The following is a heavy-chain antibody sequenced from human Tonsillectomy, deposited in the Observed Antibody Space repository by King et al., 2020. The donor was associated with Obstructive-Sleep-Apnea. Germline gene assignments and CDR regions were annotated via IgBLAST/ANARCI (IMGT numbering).Heavy chain of an antibody. CDR1: GFSLSTIGVG. CDR3: ANIPADSLTGYSSWNAASN. V-gene: IGHV2-5*02. Sequence: ITLKESGPTLVKPTQTLTLTCTFSGFSLSTIGVGVGWIRQPPGKALEWLALLYWDDDKRYSQSLKTRLTITKDTSKNPVVLTMTNMDPVETAPYYCANIPADSLTGYSSWNAASNWGQGILVTVSS. D-gene: IGHD6-13*01. CDR2: LYWDDDK. J-gene: IGHJ4*02.